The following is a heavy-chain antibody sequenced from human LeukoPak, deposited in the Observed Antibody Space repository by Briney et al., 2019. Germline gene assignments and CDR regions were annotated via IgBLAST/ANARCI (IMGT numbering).Heavy chain of an antibody. CDR1: GFTFSSYA. D-gene: IGHD6-13*01. J-gene: IGHJ4*02. CDR3: ARFRSSWLDY. Sequence: GGSLRLSCAASGFTFSSYAMHWVRQAPGKGLEYVSAISSNGGSTYYANSVKGRFTISRDNSKNTLYLQMNSLRAEDTAVYYCARFRSSWLDYWGQGTLVTVSS. V-gene: IGHV3-64*01. CDR2: ISSNGGST.